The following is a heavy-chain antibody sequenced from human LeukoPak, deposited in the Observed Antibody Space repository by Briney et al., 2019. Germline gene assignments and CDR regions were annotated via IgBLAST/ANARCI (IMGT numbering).Heavy chain of an antibody. V-gene: IGHV1-2*02. CDR1: GYTFTGYY. Sequence: ASVKVSCKASGYTFTGYYMHWVRQAPGQGLEWMGWINPNSGGTNYAQKFQGRVTMTRDTSISTAYMELRSLRSDDTAVYYCARSNPYSSSWYVDYWGQGTLVTVSS. CDR3: ARSNPYSSSWYVDY. CDR2: INPNSGGT. D-gene: IGHD6-13*01. J-gene: IGHJ4*02.